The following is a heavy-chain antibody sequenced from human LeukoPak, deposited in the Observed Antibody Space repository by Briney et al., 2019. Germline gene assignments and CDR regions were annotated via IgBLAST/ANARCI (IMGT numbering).Heavy chain of an antibody. Sequence: SETLSLTCTVSGGSISSYYWSWIRQPPGKGLEWIGYIYYSGSTNYNPSLKSRVTISVDTSKNQFSLKLSSVTAADTAVYYCARTELRYFDWLFGPFDPWGQGTLVTVSS. CDR1: GGSISSYY. D-gene: IGHD3-9*01. J-gene: IGHJ5*02. CDR2: IYYSGST. V-gene: IGHV4-59*01. CDR3: ARTELRYFDWLFGPFDP.